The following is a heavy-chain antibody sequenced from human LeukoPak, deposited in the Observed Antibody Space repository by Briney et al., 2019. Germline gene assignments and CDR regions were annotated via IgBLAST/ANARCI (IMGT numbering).Heavy chain of an antibody. CDR2: INHSGIT. Sequence: SETLSLTCAVYGGSFSGYYWSWIRQPPGKGLEWIGEINHSGITNYNPSLKSRVTISVDTSKNQFSLKVRSVTAADTAVYYCAFDSGYSSHWGQGTLVTVSS. J-gene: IGHJ4*02. CDR1: GGSFSGYY. V-gene: IGHV4-34*01. D-gene: IGHD6-13*01. CDR3: AFDSGYSSH.